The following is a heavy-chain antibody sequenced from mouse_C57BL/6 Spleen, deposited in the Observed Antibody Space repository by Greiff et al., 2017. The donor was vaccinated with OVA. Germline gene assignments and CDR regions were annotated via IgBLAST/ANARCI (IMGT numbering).Heavy chain of an antibody. CDR3: ARGVAVPAWFAY. CDR2: LNPYNGGT. CDR1: GYTFTDYY. J-gene: IGHJ3*01. D-gene: IGHD1-1*02. Sequence: VQLQQSGPVLVKPGASVKMSCKASGYTFTDYYMNWVKQSHGKSLEWIGVLNPYNGGTSYNQKFKGKATLTVDKSSSTAYMELNSLPSEDSAVYYCARGVAVPAWFAYWGQGTLVTVSA. V-gene: IGHV1-19*01.